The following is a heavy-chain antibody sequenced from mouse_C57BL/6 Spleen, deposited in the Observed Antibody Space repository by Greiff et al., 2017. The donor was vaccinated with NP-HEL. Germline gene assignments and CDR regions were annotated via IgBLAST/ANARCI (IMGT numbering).Heavy chain of an antibody. Sequence: EVQLQESGPGLVKPSQSLSLTCSVTGYSITSGYYWNWIRQFPGNKLEWMGYISYDGSNNYNPSLKNRISITRDTSKNQFFLKLNSVTTEDTATYYCAYDYDYFDYWGQGTTLTVSS. CDR3: AYDYDYFDY. D-gene: IGHD2-4*01. V-gene: IGHV3-6*01. CDR1: GYSITSGYY. CDR2: ISYDGSN. J-gene: IGHJ2*01.